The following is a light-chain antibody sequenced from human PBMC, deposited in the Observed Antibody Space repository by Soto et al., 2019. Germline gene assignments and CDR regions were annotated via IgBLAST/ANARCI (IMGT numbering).Light chain of an antibody. CDR1: STDVGRYNY. CDR3: TSYTSDSTYV. CDR2: DVS. Sequence: ALTQPASVSGSPGQSITISCTGTSTDVGRYNYVSWYQQHPGKAPKLMVYDVSNRPSWVSNRFSGSKSGITASLTISGLQAEDEADYYCTSYTSDSTYVFGTGTKLTVL. V-gene: IGLV2-14*01. J-gene: IGLJ1*01.